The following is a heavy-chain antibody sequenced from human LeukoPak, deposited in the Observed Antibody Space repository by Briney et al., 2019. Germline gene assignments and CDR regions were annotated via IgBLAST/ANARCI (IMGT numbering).Heavy chain of an antibody. CDR1: GYTFTSYG. CDR3: ARVAAAGTKAGDY. Sequence: ASVKVSCKASGYTFTSYGISGVRQAPGQGLEWMRWISAYNGNTNYAQKLQGRVTMTTDTSTSTAYMELSSLRSEDTAVYYCARVAAAGTKAGDYWGQGTLVTVSS. CDR2: ISAYNGNT. V-gene: IGHV1-18*01. J-gene: IGHJ4*02. D-gene: IGHD6-13*01.